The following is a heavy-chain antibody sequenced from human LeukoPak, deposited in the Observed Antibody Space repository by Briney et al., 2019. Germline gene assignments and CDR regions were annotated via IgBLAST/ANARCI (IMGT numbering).Heavy chain of an antibody. D-gene: IGHD2-2*01. CDR1: GYTFTGYY. J-gene: IGHJ5*02. V-gene: IGHV1-2*06. CDR3: AREVGYSSSYYGRFDP. CDR2: VNPNNGVP. Sequence: ASVKVSCKASGYTFTGYYMHWVRQVPGQGLEWMGRVNPNNGVPNYAQKFQGRVTMTRDTAISTAYMELSSLRSDDTAVYFCAREVGYSSSYYGRFDPWGQGTLVIVSS.